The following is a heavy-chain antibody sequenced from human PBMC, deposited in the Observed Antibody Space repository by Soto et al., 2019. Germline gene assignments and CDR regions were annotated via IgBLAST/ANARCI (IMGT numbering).Heavy chain of an antibody. CDR3: ARDGRSCSSTSCYRGSWFDP. CDR2: ISSSSSYI. D-gene: IGHD2-2*01. J-gene: IGHJ5*02. CDR1: GFTFSSYS. Sequence: GGSLRLSCAASGFTFSSYSMNWVRQAPGKGLEWVSSISSSSSYIYYADSVKGRFTISRDNAKNSLYLQMNSLRAEDTAVYYCARDGRSCSSTSCYRGSWFDPWGQGTLVTVSS. V-gene: IGHV3-21*01.